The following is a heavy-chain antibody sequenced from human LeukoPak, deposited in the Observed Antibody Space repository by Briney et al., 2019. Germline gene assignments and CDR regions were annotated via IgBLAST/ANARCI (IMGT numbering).Heavy chain of an antibody. CDR3: VRGRGYCSGGSCYAQGFDY. D-gene: IGHD2-15*01. CDR2: INHSGST. CDR1: GGSFSGYY. Sequence: SETLSLTCAVYGGSFSGYYWSWIRQPPGKGLEWIGEINHSGSTNYNPSLKSRVTISVDTSKNQFSLKLSSVTAADTAVYYCVRGRGYCSGGSCYAQGFDYWGQGTLVTVSS. V-gene: IGHV4-34*01. J-gene: IGHJ4*02.